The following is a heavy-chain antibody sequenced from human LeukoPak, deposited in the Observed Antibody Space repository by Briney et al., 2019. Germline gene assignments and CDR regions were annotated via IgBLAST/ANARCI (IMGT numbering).Heavy chain of an antibody. D-gene: IGHD3-3*01. V-gene: IGHV3-30-3*01. J-gene: IGHJ6*02. CDR2: ISYDGSNK. CDR1: GFTFSSYA. CDR3: AREGAYYDFWSGYYQPGPHYGMDV. Sequence: GGSLRLSCAASGFTFSSYAMHWVRQAPGKGLEWVAVISYDGSNKYYADSVKGRFTISRDNSKNTLYLQMDSLRAEDTAVYYCAREGAYYDFWSGYYQPGPHYGMDVWGQGTTVTVSS.